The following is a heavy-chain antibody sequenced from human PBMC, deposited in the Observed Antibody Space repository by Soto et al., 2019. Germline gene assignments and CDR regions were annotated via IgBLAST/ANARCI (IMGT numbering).Heavy chain of an antibody. J-gene: IGHJ4*02. CDR1: GGSFSGYY. CDR3: ARGYGAGPASYYFDY. Sequence: SETLSLTCAVYGGSFSGYYWSWIRQPPGKGLEWIGEINHSGSTNYNPSLKSRVTISVDTSKNQFSLKLSSVTAADTAVYYCARGYGAGPASYYFDYWGQGTLVTVSS. D-gene: IGHD4-17*01. V-gene: IGHV4-34*01. CDR2: INHSGST.